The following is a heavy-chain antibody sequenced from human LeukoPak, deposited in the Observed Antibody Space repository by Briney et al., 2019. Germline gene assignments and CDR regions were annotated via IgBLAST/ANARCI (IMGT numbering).Heavy chain of an antibody. Sequence: GGSLRLSCAASGFTFSSYAMSWVRQAPGKGLEWVSAISGSGGSTYYADSVKGRLTISRDNSKSTLYLQMNSLRAEDTAVYYCANPFSTPRSNYYIDVWGKGTTVTVSS. CDR3: ANPFSTPRSNYYIDV. V-gene: IGHV3-23*01. J-gene: IGHJ6*03. CDR1: GFTFSSYA. CDR2: ISGSGGST. D-gene: IGHD2-2*01.